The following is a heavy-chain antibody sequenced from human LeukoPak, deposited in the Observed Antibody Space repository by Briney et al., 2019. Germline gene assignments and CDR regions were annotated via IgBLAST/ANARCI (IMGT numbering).Heavy chain of an antibody. CDR2: IYTSGST. Sequence: SETLSLTCTVSGGSISSYYWSWIRQPAGKGLEWIGRIYTSGSTNYNPSLKSRVTMSVDTSKNQFSLKLSSVTAADTAVYYCARDGLFHDYASGWFDHWGQGTLVTVSS. V-gene: IGHV4-4*07. J-gene: IGHJ5*02. CDR3: ARDGLFHDYASGWFDH. CDR1: GGSISSYY. D-gene: IGHD4-17*01.